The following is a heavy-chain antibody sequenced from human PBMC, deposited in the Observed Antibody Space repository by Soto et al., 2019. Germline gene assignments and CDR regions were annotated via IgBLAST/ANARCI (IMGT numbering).Heavy chain of an antibody. Sequence: QVQLVEPGGGVVQPGRSLRLSCAASGFTFSSYAMHWVRQAPGKGLEWVAVISYDGSNKYYADSVKGRFTISRDNSKNTLYLQMNSLRAEDTAVYYCARGSRVSYLDYWGQGTLVTVSS. D-gene: IGHD3-10*01. CDR1: GFTFSSYA. J-gene: IGHJ4*02. CDR3: ARGSRVSYLDY. CDR2: ISYDGSNK. V-gene: IGHV3-30-3*01.